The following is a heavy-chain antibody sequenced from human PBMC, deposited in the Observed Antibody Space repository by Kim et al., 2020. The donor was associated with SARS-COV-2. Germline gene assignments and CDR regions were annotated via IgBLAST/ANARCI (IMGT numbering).Heavy chain of an antibody. Sequence: SETLSLTCAVYGGSFSAFYCIWVRQSPGTSLDWIGEINLTGSANYNPSLKSRLTISVDTSKKQCSLKLSSVTAADTAVYYCARGKWGHGDYRQDYYYMDVWAKGITVTVSS. CDR2: INLTGSA. D-gene: IGHD4-17*01. V-gene: IGHV4-34*01. CDR3: ARGKWGHGDYRQDYYYMDV. J-gene: IGHJ6*03. CDR1: GGSFSAFY.